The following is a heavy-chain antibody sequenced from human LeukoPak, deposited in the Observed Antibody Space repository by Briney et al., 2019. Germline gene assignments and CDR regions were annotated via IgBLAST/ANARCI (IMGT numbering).Heavy chain of an antibody. Sequence: PGGSLRLSCAASGFTFSSYAMHWVRQAPGKGLEYVSAISSNGASTYYANSVKGRFTISRDNSKNTLYLQMGSLRAEDMAVYYCARDFCSSISCSKALGYWGPGTLVTVSS. CDR1: GFTFSSYA. J-gene: IGHJ4*02. D-gene: IGHD2-2*01. CDR3: ARDFCSSISCSKALGY. V-gene: IGHV3-64*01. CDR2: ISSNGAST.